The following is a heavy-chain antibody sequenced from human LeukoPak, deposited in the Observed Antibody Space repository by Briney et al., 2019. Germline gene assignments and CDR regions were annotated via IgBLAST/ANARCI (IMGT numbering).Heavy chain of an antibody. D-gene: IGHD6-13*01. CDR2: ISGSGTNT. CDR1: GFSFRSYA. Sequence: PGGSLRLSCAASGFSFRSYAMSWVRQAPGKGLEWVSAISGSGTNTYYADSVKGRFTISRDNSKNTLDLQMNSLRAEDTAVYYCARVWSGQQQLVDYYYYYMDVWGKGTTVTVSS. J-gene: IGHJ6*03. CDR3: ARVWSGQQQLVDYYYYYMDV. V-gene: IGHV3-23*01.